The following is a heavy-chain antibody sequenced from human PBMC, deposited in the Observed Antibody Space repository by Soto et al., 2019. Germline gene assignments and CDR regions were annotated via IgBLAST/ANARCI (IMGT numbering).Heavy chain of an antibody. CDR2: MNPNSGNT. Sequence: QVQLVQSGAEVKKPGASVKVSCKASGYTFTSYDINWVRQATVQGLEWMGWMNPNSGNTGYAQKFQGSVTMTRNTSISTAYMELSSLRSEDTAVYYCARASSPYYYDSSGYYYWFDPWGQGTLVTVSS. J-gene: IGHJ5*02. V-gene: IGHV1-8*01. CDR1: GYTFTSYD. CDR3: ARASSPYYYDSSGYYYWFDP. D-gene: IGHD3-22*01.